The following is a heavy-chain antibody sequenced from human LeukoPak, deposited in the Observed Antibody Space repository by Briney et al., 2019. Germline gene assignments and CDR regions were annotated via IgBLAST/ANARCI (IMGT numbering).Heavy chain of an antibody. CDR3: ARGIRRRYYGSGSYYNTGRRIGDYFDY. J-gene: IGHJ4*02. D-gene: IGHD3-10*01. V-gene: IGHV4-39*07. Sequence: SETLSLTCTVSGGSISSSSYYWSWIRQPPGKGLEWIGEINHSGSTNYNPSLKSRVTISVDTSKNQFSLKLSSVTAADTAVYYCARGIRRRYYGSGSYYNTGRRIGDYFDYWGQGTLVTVSS. CDR1: GGSISSSSYY. CDR2: INHSGST.